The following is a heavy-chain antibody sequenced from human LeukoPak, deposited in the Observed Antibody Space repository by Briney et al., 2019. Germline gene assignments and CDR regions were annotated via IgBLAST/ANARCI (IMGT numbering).Heavy chain of an antibody. J-gene: IGHJ4*02. CDR2: IKQDGSEK. Sequence: GGSLRLSCAASGFTFSSYWMSWVRQAPGKGLEWVANIKQDGSEKYYVDSVKGRFTISRDNAKNSLYLQMNSLRAEDTAVYYCARETGTWVGATNGFDYWGQGTLVTVSS. V-gene: IGHV3-7*01. D-gene: IGHD1-26*01. CDR3: ARETGTWVGATNGFDY. CDR1: GFTFSSYW.